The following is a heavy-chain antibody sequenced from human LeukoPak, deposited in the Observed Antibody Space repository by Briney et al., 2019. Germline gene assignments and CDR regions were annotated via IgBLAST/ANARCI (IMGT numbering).Heavy chain of an antibody. Sequence: ASVKVSCEASGYTFTGYYMHWVRQAPGQGLEWMGIINPSGGSTSYAQKFQGRVTMTRDMSTSTVYMELSSLRSEDTAVYYCARDPSMITFGGVIVNNWFDPWGQGTLVTVSS. V-gene: IGHV1-46*01. J-gene: IGHJ5*02. D-gene: IGHD3-16*02. CDR2: INPSGGST. CDR3: ARDPSMITFGGVIVNNWFDP. CDR1: GYTFTGYY.